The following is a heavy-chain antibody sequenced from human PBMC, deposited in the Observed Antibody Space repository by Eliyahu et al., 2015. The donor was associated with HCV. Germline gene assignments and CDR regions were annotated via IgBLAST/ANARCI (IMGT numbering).Heavy chain of an antibody. CDR3: ARGLDIVVQLERRGDKNTKGGDWFDP. Sequence: QLQLQESGPGLVKPSETLSLTCTVSGGSISSSSYYWGWIRQPPGKGLEGVGGISFIGGAPSTPSLKSRVTISVDTSKNQFSLKLSSVTAADTAVYYCARGLDIVVQLERRGDKNTKGGDWFDPWGQGTLVTVSS. V-gene: IGHV4-39*01. CDR1: GGSISSSSYY. CDR2: ISFIGGA. D-gene: IGHD1-1*01. J-gene: IGHJ5*02.